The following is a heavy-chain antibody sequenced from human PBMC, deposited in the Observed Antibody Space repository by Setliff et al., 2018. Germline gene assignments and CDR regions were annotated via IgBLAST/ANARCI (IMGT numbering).Heavy chain of an antibody. V-gene: IGHV4-4*02. CDR2: IYLGGSP. Sequence: SETLSLTCTVSGDSIDTDIWWSWVRQSPGKGLEWIGEIYLGGSPTYNPSLKSRVTISIYQSKNQLSLDLTSVTAADTAVYYCARHGEILENCHSNSCSRGSWFDPWGRGTLVTVSS. CDR1: GDSIDTDIW. CDR3: ARHGEILENCHSNSCSRGSWFDP. D-gene: IGHD2-2*01. J-gene: IGHJ5*02.